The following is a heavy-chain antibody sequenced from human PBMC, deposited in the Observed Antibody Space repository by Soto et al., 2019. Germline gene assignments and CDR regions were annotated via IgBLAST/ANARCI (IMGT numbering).Heavy chain of an antibody. J-gene: IGHJ5*02. D-gene: IGHD6-13*01. CDR3: ARGFSSSWANNWFDR. V-gene: IGHV4-4*02. Sequence: QVQLQESGPGLVKPSGTLSLTCAVSGGSISSSNWWSWVRQPPGKGLEWIGEIYHSGSTNYNPSLKSRVTVAVEKSKNQFSLKLSSETAADTAVYYCARGFSSSWANNWFDRWGQGTLVTVSS. CDR2: IYHSGST. CDR1: GGSISSSNW.